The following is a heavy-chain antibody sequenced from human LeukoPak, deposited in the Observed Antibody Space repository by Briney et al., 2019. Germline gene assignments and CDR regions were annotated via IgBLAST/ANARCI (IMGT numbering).Heavy chain of an antibody. CDR2: IYYSGST. Sequence: PSETLSLTCTVSGGSISSSSYYWGWGRQPPGKGPEWIVSIYYSGSTYYHPSLKSRVTISVDTSKNQFSLKLSSVTAADTAVYYCASPAEMNYDFWSGYYPLGYWGQGTLVTVSS. J-gene: IGHJ4*02. V-gene: IGHV4-39*01. CDR3: ASPAEMNYDFWSGYYPLGY. CDR1: GGSISSSSYY. D-gene: IGHD3-3*01.